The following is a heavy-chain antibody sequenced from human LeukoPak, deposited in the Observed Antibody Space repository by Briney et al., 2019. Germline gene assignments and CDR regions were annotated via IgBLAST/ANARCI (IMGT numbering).Heavy chain of an antibody. CDR3: ARPITGYDN. CDR2: INAGSGNT. D-gene: IGHD5-12*01. CDR1: GYTFTNYA. V-gene: IGHV1-3*01. Sequence: ASVKVSCKDSGYTFTNYALHWVRQAPGQRLEWMGWINAGSGNTKYSQKFQGRVTITRDTSATTVYMDLSSLSSEDTAVYYCARPITGYDNWGQGTLVTVSS. J-gene: IGHJ4*02.